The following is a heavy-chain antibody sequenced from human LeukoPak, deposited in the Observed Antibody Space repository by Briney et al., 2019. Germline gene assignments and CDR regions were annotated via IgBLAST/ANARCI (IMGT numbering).Heavy chain of an antibody. CDR1: GGSFSGYY. J-gene: IGHJ1*01. CDR2: IYYSGST. CDR3: ARHPPYSSSWSAEYFQH. V-gene: IGHV4-34*01. Sequence: SGTLSLTCAVYGGSFSGYYWNWVRQPPGKGLEWIGSIYYSGSTYYNPSLKSRVTISVDTSKNQFSLKLSSVTAADTAVYYCARHPPYSSSWSAEYFQHWGQGTLVTVSS. D-gene: IGHD6-13*01.